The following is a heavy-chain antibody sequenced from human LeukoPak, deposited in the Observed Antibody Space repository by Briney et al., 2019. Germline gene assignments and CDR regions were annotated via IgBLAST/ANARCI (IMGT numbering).Heavy chain of an antibody. CDR2: INHSGST. D-gene: IGHD2-2*01. CDR3: ARADIVVVPAAMASYGMDV. Sequence: SETLSLTCAVYGGSFSGYYWSWIRQPPGKGLEWIGEINHSGSTNYNPSLKSRVTISVDKSKNQFSLKLSSVTAADTAVYYCARADIVVVPAAMASYGMDVWGQGTTVTVSS. V-gene: IGHV4-34*01. J-gene: IGHJ6*02. CDR1: GGSFSGYY.